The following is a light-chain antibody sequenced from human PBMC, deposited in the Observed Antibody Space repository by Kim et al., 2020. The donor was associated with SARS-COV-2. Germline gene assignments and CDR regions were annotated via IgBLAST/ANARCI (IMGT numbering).Light chain of an antibody. Sequence: EIVMTQSPATLSVSPGERATLSCRASQSVSSNLAWYQQKPCQAPRLLIYGASTRATGIPARFSGSGSGTEFTLTISSLQSEDFAVYHCQQYNNWPPLTFGGGTKVDIK. CDR3: QQYNNWPPLT. CDR2: GAS. CDR1: QSVSSN. V-gene: IGKV3-15*01. J-gene: IGKJ4*01.